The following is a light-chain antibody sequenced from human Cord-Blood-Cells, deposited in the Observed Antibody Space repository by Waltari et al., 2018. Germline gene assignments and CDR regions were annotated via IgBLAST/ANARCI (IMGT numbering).Light chain of an antibody. CDR2: AAS. CDR3: QQSYSTPPT. CDR1: QSISSY. V-gene: IGKV1-39*01. Sequence: DIQMTQSPSSLSASVGDRVTITCRASQSISSYLNWYQQKPGKARKLLIYAASRLQSGVPLRFSGTQSRTDFALNISSREPEASATYYSQQSYSTPPTFGHGTNVE. J-gene: IGKJ1*01.